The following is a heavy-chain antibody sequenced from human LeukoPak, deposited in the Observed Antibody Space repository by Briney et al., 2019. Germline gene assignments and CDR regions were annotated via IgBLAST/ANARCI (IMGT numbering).Heavy chain of an antibody. Sequence: ASVKVSCKASGYTFTSHDINWVRQATGQGLEWMGWMNPNSGNTGYAQKFQGRVTMTRNTSISTAYMELSSLRSEDTAVYYCATYYYDSSGYYYFYYWGQGTLVTVSS. CDR3: ATYYYDSSGYYYFYY. CDR2: MNPNSGNT. V-gene: IGHV1-8*01. D-gene: IGHD3-22*01. CDR1: GYTFTSHD. J-gene: IGHJ4*02.